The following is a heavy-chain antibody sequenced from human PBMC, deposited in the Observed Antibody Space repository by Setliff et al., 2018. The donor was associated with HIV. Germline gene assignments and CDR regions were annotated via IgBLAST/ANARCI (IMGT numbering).Heavy chain of an antibody. J-gene: IGHJ4*02. D-gene: IGHD4-17*01. CDR3: TSRTRTDPGRFDN. Sequence: GGSLRLSCGASGFTFSTHAMHWVRQAPGKGLEWVSVITYDGSRTYYADSVRGRFTISRDNFRNILSLQMNSLRDEDTAMYFCTSRTRTDPGRFDNWGQGTLVTVSS. CDR2: ITYDGSRT. CDR1: GFTFSTHA. V-gene: IGHV3-30*12.